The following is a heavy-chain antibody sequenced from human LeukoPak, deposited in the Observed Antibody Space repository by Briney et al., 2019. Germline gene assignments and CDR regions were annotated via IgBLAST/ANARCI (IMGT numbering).Heavy chain of an antibody. D-gene: IGHD1-26*01. V-gene: IGHV4-59*01. Sequence: SETLSLTCTVSGGSISSYYWSWIRQPPGKGLEWIGYIYYTGSTNYNPSLKSRVTISVDTSKNQFSLKLSSVTAADTAVYYCARAEYSESYYCYYGMDVWGQGTTVTVSS. CDR1: GGSISSYY. CDR2: IYYTGST. CDR3: ARAEYSESYYCYYGMDV. J-gene: IGHJ6*02.